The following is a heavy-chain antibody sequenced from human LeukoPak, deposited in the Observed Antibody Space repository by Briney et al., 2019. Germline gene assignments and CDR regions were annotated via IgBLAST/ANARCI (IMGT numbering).Heavy chain of an antibody. J-gene: IGHJ6*02. CDR3: ARGFGKAAADVFGGYTMDV. D-gene: IGHD6-13*01. CDR2: IYAGGST. Sequence: GGSLTLSCTASGHPVSSNYMSWLRHAPEKAVEWVSLIYAGGSTYYADSVRGRFTISRDNSKNTLYLQMNSLTPEDTAVYYCARGFGKAAADVFGGYTMDVWGQGTTVIVSS. CDR1: GHPVSSNY. V-gene: IGHV3-66*02.